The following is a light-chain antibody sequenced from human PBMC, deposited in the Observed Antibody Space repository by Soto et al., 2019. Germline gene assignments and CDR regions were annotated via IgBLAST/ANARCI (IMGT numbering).Light chain of an antibody. CDR2: EVS. J-gene: IGLJ3*02. CDR3: CSYASSSPFPMV. CDR1: SSDVGSYNL. Sequence: QSVLTQPASVSGSPGQSITISCTGTSSDVGSYNLVSWYQQHPGKAPKLMIYEVSKRPSGVSNRFSGSKSGNTASLTISGLPAEDQAYYYCCSYASSSPFPMVFRRRTKVTVL. V-gene: IGLV2-23*02.